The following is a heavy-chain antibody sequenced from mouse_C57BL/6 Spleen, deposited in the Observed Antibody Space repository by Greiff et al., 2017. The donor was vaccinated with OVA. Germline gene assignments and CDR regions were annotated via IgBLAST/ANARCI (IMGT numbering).Heavy chain of an antibody. CDR3: ARSYYYGSYFDY. CDR1: GYTFTSYW. D-gene: IGHD1-1*01. V-gene: IGHV1-52*01. J-gene: IGHJ2*01. CDR2: IDPSDSET. Sequence: VQLKQPGAELVRPGSSVKLSCKASGYTFTSYWMHWVKQRPIQGLEWIGNIDPSDSETHYNQKFKDKATLTVDKSSSAAYMQLSSLTSEDSAVYYCARSYYYGSYFDYWGQGTTLTVSS.